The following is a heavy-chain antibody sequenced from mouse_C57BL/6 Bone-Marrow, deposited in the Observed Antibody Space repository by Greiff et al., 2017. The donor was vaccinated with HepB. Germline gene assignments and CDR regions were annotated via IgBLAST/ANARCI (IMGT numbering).Heavy chain of an antibody. CDR3: ARTYYSNYVAY. CDR2: IDPNSGGT. D-gene: IGHD2-5*01. J-gene: IGHJ3*01. CDR1: GYTFTSYW. V-gene: IGHV1-72*01. Sequence: QVQLQQPGAELVKPGASVKLSCKASGYTFTSYWMHWVKQRPGRGLEWIGRIDPNSGGTKYNEKFKSKATLTVDKPSSTAYMQLSSLTSEDSAFYYCARTYYSNYVAYWGQGTLVTVSA.